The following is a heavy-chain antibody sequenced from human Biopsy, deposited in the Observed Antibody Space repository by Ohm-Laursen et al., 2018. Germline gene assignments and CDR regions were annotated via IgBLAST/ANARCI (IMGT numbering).Heavy chain of an antibody. Sequence: SVKVSCKASGGTFSSSAITWVRQAPGQGLEWMGGIIGIFRTAHYAQKFQGRVTMTWDTSTTTVYMELSSLRSEDTAVYYCVLASFDYWGQGTLVTVPS. CDR3: VLASFDY. V-gene: IGHV1-69*06. CDR1: GGTFSSSA. CDR2: IIGIFRTA. J-gene: IGHJ4*02.